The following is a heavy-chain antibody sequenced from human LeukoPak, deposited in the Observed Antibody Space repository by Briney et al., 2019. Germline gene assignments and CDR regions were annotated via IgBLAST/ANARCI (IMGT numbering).Heavy chain of an antibody. V-gene: IGHV3-74*01. CDR3: ARGVSGTGPDI. CDR1: GFTFSSYW. CDR2: IKTDGSST. D-gene: IGHD5/OR15-5a*01. J-gene: IGHJ3*02. Sequence: PGGSLRLSCAAFGFTFSSYWMHWVRQAPGKGLVWVSRIKTDGSSTDYADSVKGRFTISRDNAKNTMYLQMNSLRAEDTAVYYCARGVSGTGPDIWGLGTMVTVSS.